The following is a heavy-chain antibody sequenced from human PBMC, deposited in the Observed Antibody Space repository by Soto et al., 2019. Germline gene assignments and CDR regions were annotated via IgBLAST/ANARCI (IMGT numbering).Heavy chain of an antibody. J-gene: IGHJ6*02. D-gene: IGHD2-21*02. CDR3: AAETAYCGGDCPRYYYYGMDV. CDR2: IVVGSGNT. Sequence: ASVKVSCKASGFTFTSSAVQWVRQARGQRLEWIRWIVVGSGNTNYAQKFQERVTITRDMSTSTAYMELSSLRSEDTAVYNCAAETAYCGGDCPRYYYYGMDVWG. CDR1: GFTFTSSA. V-gene: IGHV1-58*01.